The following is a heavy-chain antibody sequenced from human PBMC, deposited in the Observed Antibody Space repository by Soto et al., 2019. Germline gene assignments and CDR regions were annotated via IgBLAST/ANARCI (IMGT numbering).Heavy chain of an antibody. V-gene: IGHV4-31*03. CDR1: GGSISSGGYY. Sequence: VQLQESGPGLVKPSQTLSLTCTVSGGSISSGGYYWSWIRQHPGKGLEWIGYIYYSGSTYYNPSLKSRVTISVDTSKNQFSLKLSSVTAADTAVYYCATVRYCSSTSCYGGGGMDVWGQGTTVTVSS. D-gene: IGHD2-2*01. CDR3: ATVRYCSSTSCYGGGGMDV. CDR2: IYYSGST. J-gene: IGHJ6*02.